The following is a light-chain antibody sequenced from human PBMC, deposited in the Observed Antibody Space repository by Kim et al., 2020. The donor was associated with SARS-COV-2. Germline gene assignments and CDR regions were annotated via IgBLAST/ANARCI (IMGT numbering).Light chain of an antibody. V-gene: IGLV6-57*01. CDR3: QSYDSSNPWV. J-gene: IGLJ3*02. Sequence: KTVTISRTRSSGSIASNYVQWYQQRPGSSPTTVIYENNQRPSGVPDRFSGSIDSSSNSASLTISGLKTEDEADYYCQSYDSSNPWVFGGGTQLTVL. CDR2: ENN. CDR1: SGSIASNY.